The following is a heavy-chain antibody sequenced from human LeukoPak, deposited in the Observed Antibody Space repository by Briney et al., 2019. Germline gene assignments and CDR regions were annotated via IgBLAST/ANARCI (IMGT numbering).Heavy chain of an antibody. CDR3: ARDRYYYDSSGFLYYFDY. V-gene: IGHV3-66*01. CDR1: GFTVSGNY. Sequence: PGGSLRLSCAASGFTVSGNYMSWVRQAPGKGLEWVSGIYSGGRTYYADSVKGRFTISRDNSKNTLYLQMNSLRAEDTAVYYCARDRYYYDSSGFLYYFDYWGQGTLVTVSS. D-gene: IGHD3-22*01. CDR2: IYSGGRT. J-gene: IGHJ4*02.